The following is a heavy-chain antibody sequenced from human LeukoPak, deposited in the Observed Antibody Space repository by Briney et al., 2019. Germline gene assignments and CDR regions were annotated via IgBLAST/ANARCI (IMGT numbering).Heavy chain of an antibody. V-gene: IGHV1-24*01. CDR1: GYTLTELS. Sequence: ASVKVSCKVSGYTLTELSMHWVRQAPGKGLEWMGGFDPEDGETIYAQKFQGRVTMTEDTSTDTAYMELSSLRSEDTAVCYCATDLFITYGMDVWGQGTTVTVSS. CDR2: FDPEDGET. CDR3: ATDLFITYGMDV. D-gene: IGHD3-9*01. J-gene: IGHJ6*02.